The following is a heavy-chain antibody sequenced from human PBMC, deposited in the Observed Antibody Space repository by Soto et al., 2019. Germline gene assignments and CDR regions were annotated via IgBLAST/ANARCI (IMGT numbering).Heavy chain of an antibody. CDR3: ARSGHSFAGAV. J-gene: IGHJ4*02. CDR1: VASMNDYY. Sequence: SETLSLTCTVSVASMNDYYGSWIRQPPGKGLEWIGYMHYTGYSNYNASLKSRVTISIDRSKNQISLNLRSLTAADTAVYYCARSGHSFAGAVWGQGTRVTVSS. V-gene: IGHV4-59*01. D-gene: IGHD3-16*01. CDR2: MHYTGYS.